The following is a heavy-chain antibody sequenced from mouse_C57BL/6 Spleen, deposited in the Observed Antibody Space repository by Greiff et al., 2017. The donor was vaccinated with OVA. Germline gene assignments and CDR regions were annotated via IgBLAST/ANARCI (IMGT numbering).Heavy chain of an antibody. J-gene: IGHJ4*01. D-gene: IGHD2-5*01. Sequence: QVQLQQSGAELVKPGASVKLSCKASGYTFTSYWMHWVKQRPGQGLEWIGMIHPNSGSTNYNEKFKSKATLTVDKSSSTAYMQLSSLTSADSAVYYCARGYYSNYYAMDYWGQGTSVTVSS. V-gene: IGHV1-64*01. CDR2: IHPNSGST. CDR3: ARGYYSNYYAMDY. CDR1: GYTFTSYW.